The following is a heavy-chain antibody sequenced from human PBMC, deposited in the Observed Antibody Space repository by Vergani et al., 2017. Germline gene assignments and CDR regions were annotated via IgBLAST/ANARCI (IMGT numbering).Heavy chain of an antibody. D-gene: IGHD3-10*01. CDR2: IRADTGNT. V-gene: IGHV1-18*04. CDR3: ARDGTYYYGSGSFYLFGY. CDR1: GYTFFNYG. J-gene: IGHJ4*02. Sequence: QVQLVQSGPEVKRPGASVKVSCKTSGYTFFNYGVNWIRRAPGQGFEWLGWIRADTGNTKYSERLQDRVTLTTDSYTNTAYMELRSLKSDDTAVYYCARDGTYYYGSGSFYLFGYWGQGTLVTVSS.